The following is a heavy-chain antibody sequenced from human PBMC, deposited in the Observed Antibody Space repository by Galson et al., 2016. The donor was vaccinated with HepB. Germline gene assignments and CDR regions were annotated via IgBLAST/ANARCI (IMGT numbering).Heavy chain of an antibody. CDR3: ATDTSRDGDQ. J-gene: IGHJ5*02. CDR1: RFTFSSYS. Sequence: SLRLSCAVSRFTFSSYSVNWVRQAPGKGLEWVSFISSSGRYIYYADSVKGRFTISRDNAKNSLYLQMNSLRAEDTAIYYCATDTSRDGDQWGQGTLVTVSS. CDR2: ISSSGRYI. V-gene: IGHV3-21*01. D-gene: IGHD1-1*01.